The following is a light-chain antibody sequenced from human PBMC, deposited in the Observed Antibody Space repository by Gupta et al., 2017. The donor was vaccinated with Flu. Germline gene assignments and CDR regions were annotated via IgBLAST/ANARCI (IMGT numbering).Light chain of an antibody. Sequence: ALLSVSPGQRATLSCRTSQSVGADLAWYQQKPGQAPRLLIYDASTRAAGSPDRFRGSGSGTDFTLTISSLQSEDSGVYFCQQYSHWPPLTFGGGTKVEI. CDR1: QSVGAD. CDR2: DAS. J-gene: IGKJ4*01. V-gene: IGKV3-15*01. CDR3: QQYSHWPPLT.